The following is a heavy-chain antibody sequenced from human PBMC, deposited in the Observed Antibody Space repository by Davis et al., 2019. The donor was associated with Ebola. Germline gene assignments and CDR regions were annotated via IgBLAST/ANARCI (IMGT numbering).Heavy chain of an antibody. CDR3: AGGESGWDASDI. J-gene: IGHJ3*02. CDR1: GFTFSNYR. D-gene: IGHD6-19*01. CDR2: ISGSSDYI. V-gene: IGHV3-21*01. Sequence: PGGSLRPSFAASGFTFSNYRMNWVRQAPGKGLEWVSSISGSSDYIYYADSVKGRFTVSRDNAKNSLSLQMDSLRAEDTAVYYCAGGESGWDASDIWGRGTMVIVSS.